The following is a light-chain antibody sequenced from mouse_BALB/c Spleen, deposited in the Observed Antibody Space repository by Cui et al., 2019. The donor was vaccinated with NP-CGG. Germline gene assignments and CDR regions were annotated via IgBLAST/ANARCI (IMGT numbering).Light chain of an antibody. J-gene: IGLJ1*01. CDR1: TGAVTTSNY. CDR3: ALWYSNHWV. Sequence: HAVVTQESEHTTSPGETVTLTCRSSTGAVTTSNYANWVQEKPDHLFTGLIGGTNNRAPGVPARFSGSLIGDKAALTITGAQTEDEAIYFCALWYSNHWVFGGGTKLTVL. CDR2: GTN. V-gene: IGLV1*01.